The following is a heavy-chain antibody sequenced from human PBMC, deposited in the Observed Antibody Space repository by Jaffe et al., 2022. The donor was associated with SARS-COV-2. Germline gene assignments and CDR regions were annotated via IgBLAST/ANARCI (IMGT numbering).Heavy chain of an antibody. CDR2: INAGNGNT. CDR3: ARAGPLGYCSSTSCLTKDPDGSDFDY. D-gene: IGHD2-2*01. CDR1: GYTFTSYA. V-gene: IGHV1-3*01. J-gene: IGHJ4*02. Sequence: QVQLVQSGAEVKKPGASVKVSCKASGYTFTSYAMHWVRQAPGQRLEWMGWINAGNGNTKYSQKFQGRVTITRDTSASTAYMELSSLRSEDTAVYYCARAGPLGYCSSTSCLTKDPDGSDFDYWGQGTLVTVSS.